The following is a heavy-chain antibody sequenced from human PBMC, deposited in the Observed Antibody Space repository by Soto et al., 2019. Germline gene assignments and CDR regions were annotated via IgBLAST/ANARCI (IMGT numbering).Heavy chain of an antibody. V-gene: IGHV1-2*04. J-gene: IGHJ4*02. D-gene: IGHD3-10*01. Sequence: QVQLVQSGAEVKKPGASVKVSCKASGYTFTGYYMHWVRQAPGQGLEWMGWINPNSGGTNYAQKFQGWATMTRDTSISTAYMELSRLRSDDTAVYYCARGVYYYGSGSLTLDYWGQGTLVTVSS. CDR2: INPNSGGT. CDR3: ARGVYYYGSGSLTLDY. CDR1: GYTFTGYY.